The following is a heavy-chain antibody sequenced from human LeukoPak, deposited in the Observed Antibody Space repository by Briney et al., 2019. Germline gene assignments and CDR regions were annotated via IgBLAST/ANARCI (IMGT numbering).Heavy chain of an antibody. CDR2: INPNGGGT. D-gene: IGHD3-22*01. V-gene: IGHV1-2*02. CDR3: ARDRPTTYYYDSSGVAGATD. J-gene: IGHJ4*02. Sequence: VASVKVSCKASGYTFTGYYMHWVRQAPGQGLEWMGWINPNGGGTNYAQKFQGRVTMTRDTSISTAYMELSRLRSDDTAVYYCARDRPTTYYYDSSGVAGATDWGQGTLVTVSS. CDR1: GYTFTGYY.